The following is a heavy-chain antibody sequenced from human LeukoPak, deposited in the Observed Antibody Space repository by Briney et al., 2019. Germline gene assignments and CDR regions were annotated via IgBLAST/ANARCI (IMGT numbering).Heavy chain of an antibody. CDR2: INHSGSL. CDR1: GGSISSGGYS. V-gene: IGHV4-30-2*01. Sequence: SQTLSLTCAVSGGSISSGGYSWSWIRQPPGKGLEWIGEINHSGSLNYNASLKSRVSISADTSKNQFSLKLTSVTASDTAVYYCARESGGTGHWGQGTLVTVSS. D-gene: IGHD3/OR15-3a*01. J-gene: IGHJ4*02. CDR3: ARESGGTGH.